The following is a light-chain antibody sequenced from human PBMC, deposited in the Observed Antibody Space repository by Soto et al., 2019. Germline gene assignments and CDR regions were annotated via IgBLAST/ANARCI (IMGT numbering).Light chain of an antibody. V-gene: IGLV2-14*01. Sequence: QSALTQPASVSGSPGQSITISCTGTSSDVGGYNYVSWYQQHPGKAPKLMIYEVSNRPSGVSNRFSGSKSGNTASLPISGLPAEDEADYYCSSYTSSSTRVFGTGTKVTVL. J-gene: IGLJ1*01. CDR1: SSDVGGYNY. CDR2: EVS. CDR3: SSYTSSSTRV.